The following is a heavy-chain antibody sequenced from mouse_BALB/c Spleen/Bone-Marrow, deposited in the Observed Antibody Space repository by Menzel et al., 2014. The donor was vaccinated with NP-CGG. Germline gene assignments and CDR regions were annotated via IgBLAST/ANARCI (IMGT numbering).Heavy chain of an antibody. V-gene: IGHV1-62-2*01. D-gene: IGHD1-1*01. J-gene: IGHJ4*01. CDR1: GYTFTEYI. Sequence: QVQLKQSGAELVKPGASVKLSCKASGYTFTEYIIYWVKQRSGQGLEWIGWFYPGSGSIKYNEKFKDKATLTADKSSSTVYMELSRLTSEDSAVYFCARHEDYGSSYYYAMDYWGQGTSVTVSS. CDR2: FYPGSGSI. CDR3: ARHEDYGSSYYYAMDY.